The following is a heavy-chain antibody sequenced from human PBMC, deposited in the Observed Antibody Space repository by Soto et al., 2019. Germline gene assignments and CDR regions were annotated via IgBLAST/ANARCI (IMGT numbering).Heavy chain of an antibody. V-gene: IGHV4-39*01. CDR3: ASLPRGGGYQYHQYYGMDV. J-gene: IGHJ6*02. D-gene: IGHD2-15*01. Sequence: PSETLSLTCSVSGGSVSTGSYYWSWIRQPPGKGLEWIGSIYYSGSTYYNPSLNSRVTVSVDKSKNQFSLKLRSVTAADTAIYYCASLPRGGGYQYHQYYGMDVWGQGTTVTVSS. CDR2: IYYSGST. CDR1: GGSVSTGSYY.